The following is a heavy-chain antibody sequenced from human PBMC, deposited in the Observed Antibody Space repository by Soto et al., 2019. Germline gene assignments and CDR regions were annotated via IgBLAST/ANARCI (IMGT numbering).Heavy chain of an antibody. CDR3: ARGVPYNWYSDL. CDR1: GCSISSGGYC. V-gene: IGHV4-31*03. CDR2: IYYTGST. D-gene: IGHD2-8*01. J-gene: IGHJ2*01. Sequence: QVQLQESGPGLVKPSQALSLTCTVSGCSISSGGYCWSWIRQHPGKGLEWIGYIYYTGSTYYNPSLKSRVTISVDTSKNPFSLKLSSVTAADTAVYYCARGVPYNWYSDLWGRGTLVTVSS.